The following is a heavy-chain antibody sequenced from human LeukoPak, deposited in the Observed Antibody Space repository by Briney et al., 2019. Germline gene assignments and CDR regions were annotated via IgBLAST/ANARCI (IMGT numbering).Heavy chain of an antibody. CDR3: ARGLMGTTGEQNWFDP. CDR2: IYASGSA. V-gene: IGHV4-4*07. CDR1: GGSISTYY. J-gene: IGHJ5*02. Sequence: SETLSLTCTVSGGSISTYYWSWIRQPAGKGLEWIGRIYASGSANYNPSLKSRVTISLDRSKNQFSLNLTSMTAADTAVYYRARGLMGTTGEQNWFDPWGQGTLVTVSS. D-gene: IGHD1-7*01.